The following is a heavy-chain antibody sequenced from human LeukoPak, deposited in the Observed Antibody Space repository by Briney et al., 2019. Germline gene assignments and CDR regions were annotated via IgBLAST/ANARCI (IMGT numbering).Heavy chain of an antibody. V-gene: IGHV3-11*04. J-gene: IGHJ4*02. Sequence: GGSLRLSCAASGFTFSNYAMSWIRQAPGKGLEWVSYISSSGSTIYYADSVKGRFTISRDNAKNSLYLQMNSLRAEDTAVYYCARDTEYCYDSSTLGYWGQGTLVTVSS. CDR1: GFTFSNYA. CDR2: ISSSGSTI. D-gene: IGHD3-22*01. CDR3: ARDTEYCYDSSTLGY.